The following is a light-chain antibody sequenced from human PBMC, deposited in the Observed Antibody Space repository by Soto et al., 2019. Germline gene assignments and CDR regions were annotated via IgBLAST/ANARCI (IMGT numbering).Light chain of an antibody. Sequence: DSQMAQSPSCVSSSGRVRITITSRASQSISSYLNWYQQKPGKAPKLLIYAASSLQSGVPSRFSCSGSGTDFTLPLTRLHPEDFVPNYCPPSYSTVTYGQGTRLEIK. CDR1: QSISSY. V-gene: IGKV1-39*01. CDR3: PPSYSTVT. CDR2: AAS. J-gene: IGKJ5*01.